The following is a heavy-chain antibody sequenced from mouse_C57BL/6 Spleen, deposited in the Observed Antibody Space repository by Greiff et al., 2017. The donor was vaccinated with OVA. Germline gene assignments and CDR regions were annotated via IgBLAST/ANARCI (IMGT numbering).Heavy chain of an antibody. Sequence: QVQLKQPGAELVKPGASVKLSCKASGYTFTSYWMHWVKQRPGQGLEWIGMIHPNSGSTNYNEKFKSKATLTVDKSSSTAYMQLSSLTSEDSAVYYCASERSYYGSSYPFAYWGQGTLVTVSA. CDR2: IHPNSGST. CDR3: ASERSYYGSSYPFAY. J-gene: IGHJ3*01. D-gene: IGHD1-1*01. V-gene: IGHV1-64*01. CDR1: GYTFTSYW.